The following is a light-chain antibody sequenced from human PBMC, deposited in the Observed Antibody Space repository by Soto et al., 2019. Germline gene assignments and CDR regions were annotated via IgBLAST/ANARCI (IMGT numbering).Light chain of an antibody. V-gene: IGLV2-14*03. CDR1: TNDVGGYNY. CDR3: SSYTSSYTWI. CDR2: GVT. J-gene: IGLJ3*02. Sequence: QSVLTQPASVSGSPGQSITISCSGTTNDVGGYNYVSWYQQHPGKAPKLLIYGVTDRPSGVSSRFSGSKSGNAASLTISGLQAEDEGGYYCSSYTSSYTWIFGGGTKLTVL.